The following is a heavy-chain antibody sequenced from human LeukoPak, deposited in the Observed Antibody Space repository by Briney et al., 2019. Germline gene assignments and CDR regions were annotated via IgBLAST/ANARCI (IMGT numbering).Heavy chain of an antibody. V-gene: IGHV1-8*01. J-gene: IGHJ4*02. D-gene: IGHD1-26*01. CDR2: MNPNSGNT. CDR1: GYTYTNYD. Sequence: ASVKVSCKASGYTYTNYDINWVRQATGQGLEWMGWMNPNSGNTGYAQKFQGRVTMTRNTSISTAYMELSSLRSEDTVVYYCARGLKLGATPIDHHFDYWGQGTLVTVSS. CDR3: ARGLKLGATPIDHHFDY.